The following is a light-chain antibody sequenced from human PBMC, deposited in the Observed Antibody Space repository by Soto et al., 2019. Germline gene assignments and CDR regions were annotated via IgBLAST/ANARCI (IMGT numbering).Light chain of an antibody. CDR3: QSYDSSLSGSGV. CDR1: SSDVSDYNY. V-gene: IGLV2-11*01. J-gene: IGLJ3*02. CDR2: DVS. Sequence: QSALTQPRSVSGSPGQSVTISCSGTSSDVSDYNYVSWYQQHPGKAPKLIIYDVSERPSGVPSRFSGSKSGNTASLTISGLQTEDEADYYCQSYDSSLSGSGVFGGGTKLTVL.